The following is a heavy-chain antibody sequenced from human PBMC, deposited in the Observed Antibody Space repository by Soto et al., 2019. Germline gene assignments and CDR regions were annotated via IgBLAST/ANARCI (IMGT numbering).Heavy chain of an antibody. Sequence: QITLKESGPTRVRPTQTLTLTCTFSGFSLTTSGVGVGWIRQTPGKALEYLAVIYWDDDKRYSPSLKSRLTNTKETSKNQVVLMMADMDPVDTGTYFCAHRGYMSGYWDQVYFDYWGQGALVSVSS. D-gene: IGHD5-18*01. CDR3: AHRGYMSGYWDQVYFDY. V-gene: IGHV2-5*02. CDR1: GFSLTTSGVG. CDR2: IYWDDDK. J-gene: IGHJ4*02.